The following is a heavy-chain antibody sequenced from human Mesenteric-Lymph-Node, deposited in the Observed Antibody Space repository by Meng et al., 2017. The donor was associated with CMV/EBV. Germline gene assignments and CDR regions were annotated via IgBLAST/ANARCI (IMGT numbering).Heavy chain of an antibody. J-gene: IGHJ5*02. CDR3: ARAKNDYDILTGYYYNWFDP. CDR1: GFTFDDYA. Sequence: GESLKISCVASGFTFDDYAMHWVRQAPGKGLVWVSRINSDGSSTSYADSVKGRFTISRDNAKNTLYLQMNSLRAEDTAVYYCARAKNDYDILTGYYYNWFDPWGQGTLVTVSS. V-gene: IGHV3-74*01. D-gene: IGHD3-9*01. CDR2: INSDGSST.